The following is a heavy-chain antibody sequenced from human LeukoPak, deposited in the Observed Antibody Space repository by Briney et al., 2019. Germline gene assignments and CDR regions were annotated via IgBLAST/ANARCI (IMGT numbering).Heavy chain of an antibody. V-gene: IGHV1-69*04. Sequence: GASVKVSCKASGGTFSSYAISWVRQAPGQGLEWMGRIIPILGIANYAQKFQGRVTITADKSTSTAYMELSSLRSEDTAVYYCARPRDSSGYADAFDIWGQGTMVTVSS. CDR2: IIPILGIA. D-gene: IGHD3-22*01. CDR1: GGTFSSYA. CDR3: ARPRDSSGYADAFDI. J-gene: IGHJ3*02.